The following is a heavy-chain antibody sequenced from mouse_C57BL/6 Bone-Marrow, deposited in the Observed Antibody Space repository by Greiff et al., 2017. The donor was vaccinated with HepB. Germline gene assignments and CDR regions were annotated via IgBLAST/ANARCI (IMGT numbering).Heavy chain of an antibody. CDR2: IYPRSGNT. V-gene: IGHV1-81*01. D-gene: IGHD2-1*01. J-gene: IGHJ3*01. CDR1: GYTFTSYG. Sequence: VKVVESGAELARPGASVKLSCKASGYTFTSYGISWVKQRTGQGLEWIGEIYPRSGNTYYNEKFKGKATLTADKSSSTAYMELRSLTSEDSAVYFCARYGNFWFAYWGQGTLVTVSA. CDR3: ARYGNFWFAY.